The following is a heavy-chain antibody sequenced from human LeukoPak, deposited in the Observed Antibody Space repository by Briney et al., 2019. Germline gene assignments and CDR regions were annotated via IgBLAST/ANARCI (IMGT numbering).Heavy chain of an antibody. Sequence: ASVKVSCKASGYTFTGYYMHWVRQAPRQGLEWMGRINPNSGGTNYAQKFQGRVTMTRDTSISKAYMELSRLSSDDTAVYYCARGDDWSGFWGQGTLVTVSS. V-gene: IGHV1-2*06. CDR3: ARGDDWSGF. D-gene: IGHD3-3*01. CDR2: INPNSGGT. CDR1: GYTFTGYY. J-gene: IGHJ4*02.